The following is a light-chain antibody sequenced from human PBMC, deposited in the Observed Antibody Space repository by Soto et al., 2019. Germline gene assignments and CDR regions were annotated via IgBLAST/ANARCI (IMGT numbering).Light chain of an antibody. CDR3: QQYSVYWT. V-gene: IGKV1-5*02. CDR2: DAS. CDR1: QSVSTR. J-gene: IGKJ1*01. Sequence: IQMTQSPSSLSASVGDRVTIICRASQSVSTRLAWYQQKPGKAPKVLIYDASSWAGGVPSRFTGSGSETEFTLTINSLQPDDFATYYCQQYSVYWTFAQGTKVHIK.